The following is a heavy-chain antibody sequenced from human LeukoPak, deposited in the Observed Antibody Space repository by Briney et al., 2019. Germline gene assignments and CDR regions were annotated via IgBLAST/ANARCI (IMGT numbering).Heavy chain of an antibody. Sequence: GGSLRLSCAASGFTVSSNYMSWVRQAPGKGLEWVSIIYSGGSTYYADSVKGRFTISRDNAKNSLYLQMNSLRAEDTAEYYCARDQRGSPSGSYIFDYWGQGTLVTVSS. V-gene: IGHV3-53*01. D-gene: IGHD1-26*01. CDR2: IYSGGST. CDR3: ARDQRGSPSGSYIFDY. CDR1: GFTVSSNY. J-gene: IGHJ4*02.